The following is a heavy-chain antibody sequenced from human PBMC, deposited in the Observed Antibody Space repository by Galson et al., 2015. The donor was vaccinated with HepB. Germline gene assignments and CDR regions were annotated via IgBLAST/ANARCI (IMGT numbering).Heavy chain of an antibody. V-gene: IGHV7-4-1*02. CDR2: INTNTGNP. J-gene: IGHJ6*03. Sequence: SVKVSCKASGYTFTSYAMNWVRQAPGQGLEWMGWINTNTGNPTYAQGFTGRFVFSLDTSVSTAYPQISSLKAEDTAVYYCTSPGPNCSSTSCYHQPVYYYYYYMDVWGKGTTVTVSS. D-gene: IGHD2-2*01. CDR1: GYTFTSYA. CDR3: TSPGPNCSSTSCYHQPVYYYYYYMDV.